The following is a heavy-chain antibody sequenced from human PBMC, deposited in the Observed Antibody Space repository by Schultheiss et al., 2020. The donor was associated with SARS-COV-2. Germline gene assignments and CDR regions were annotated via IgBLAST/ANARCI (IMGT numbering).Heavy chain of an antibody. D-gene: IGHD6-6*01. V-gene: IGHV4-59*08. CDR1: GGSFSGYY. CDR3: ARNIAARPYYYYGMDV. J-gene: IGHJ6*02. CDR2: IYYSGST. Sequence: SETLSLTCAVYGGSFSGYYWSWIRQPPGKGLEWIGYIYYSGSTNYNPSLKSRVTISVDTSKNQFSLKLSSVTAADTAVYYCARNIAARPYYYYGMDVWGQGTTVTVSS.